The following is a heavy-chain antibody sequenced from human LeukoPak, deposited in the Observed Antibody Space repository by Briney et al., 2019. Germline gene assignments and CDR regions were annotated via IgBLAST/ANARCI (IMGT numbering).Heavy chain of an antibody. CDR1: GGSISSYY. J-gene: IGHJ4*02. V-gene: IGHV4-59*12. CDR3: ARGAEIPDY. Sequence: SETLSLTCTVSGGSISSYYWSWIRQPPGKGLEWIGYIFYTGSTNYNPSLKSRVTISVLTSKNQFSLKLSSVTAADTAVYYCARGAEIPDYWGQGTLVTVSS. CDR2: IFYTGST. D-gene: IGHD2-21*01.